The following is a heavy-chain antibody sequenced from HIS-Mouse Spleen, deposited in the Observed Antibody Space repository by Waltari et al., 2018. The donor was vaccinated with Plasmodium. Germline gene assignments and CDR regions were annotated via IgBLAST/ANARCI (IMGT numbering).Heavy chain of an antibody. Sequence: QVTLRESGPALVKPTQTLTLTCTFSGFSLSTSGMCVSWIRQPPGKALEWLARIDWDDDKYYSTALKTRLTISKDTSKKQVVRTMTNMDPVDTATYYCARHKKRGQLVRGYFDYWGQGTLVTVSS. J-gene: IGHJ4*02. V-gene: IGHV2-70*15. CDR1: GFSLSTSGMC. D-gene: IGHD6-6*01. CDR3: ARHKKRGQLVRGYFDY. CDR2: IDWDDDK.